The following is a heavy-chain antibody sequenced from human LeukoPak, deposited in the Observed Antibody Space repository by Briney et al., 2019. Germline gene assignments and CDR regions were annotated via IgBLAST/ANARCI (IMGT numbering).Heavy chain of an antibody. CDR2: TNPATGGT. Sequence: ASVKVSCKASEYTFTDYYIHWVRQAPGQGLEWMGRTNPATGGTNYAQKFQDRVTMTRDTSISTAYMDLSRLRSDDTAVYYCARGTYWGFHFDYWGQGTLVTVSS. V-gene: IGHV1-2*06. CDR1: EYTFTDYY. J-gene: IGHJ4*02. D-gene: IGHD3-16*01. CDR3: ARGTYWGFHFDY.